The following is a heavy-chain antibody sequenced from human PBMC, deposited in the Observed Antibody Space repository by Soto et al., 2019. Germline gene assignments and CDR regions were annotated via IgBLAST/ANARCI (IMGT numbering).Heavy chain of an antibody. CDR3: ARDEGWKTLRY. D-gene: IGHD1-1*01. V-gene: IGHV3-74*01. CDR2: IKTDGSTT. Sequence: EVQLVESGGDLVQPGGSLRLSCATSGFTFSSYWMHWVRQAPGKGLVWVSRIKTDGSTTNYADSVKGRFTISRDNAKNTLYLQMNSLRAEDTAVYYCARDEGWKTLRYWGQGTLVTVSS. CDR1: GFTFSSYW. J-gene: IGHJ4*02.